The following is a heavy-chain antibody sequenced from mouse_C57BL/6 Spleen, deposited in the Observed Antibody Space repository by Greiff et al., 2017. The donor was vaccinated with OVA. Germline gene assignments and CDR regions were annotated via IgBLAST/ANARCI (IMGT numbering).Heavy chain of an antibody. CDR2: INPYNGGT. Sequence: VQLQQSGPVLVKPGASVKMSCKASGYTFTDYYMNWVKQSHGKSLEWIGVINPYNGGTSYNQKFKGKATLTVDKSSSTAYMELNSLTSEDSAVYYGARSGYYGSSYPYYFDYWGQGTTLTVSS. J-gene: IGHJ2*01. CDR1: GYTFTDYY. V-gene: IGHV1-19*01. CDR3: ARSGYYGSSYPYYFDY. D-gene: IGHD1-1*01.